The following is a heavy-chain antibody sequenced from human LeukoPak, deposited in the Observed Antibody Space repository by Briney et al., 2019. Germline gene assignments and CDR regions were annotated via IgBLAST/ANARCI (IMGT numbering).Heavy chain of an antibody. V-gene: IGHV1-2*06. CDR1: GYTFTGYY. D-gene: IGHD5-24*01. CDR2: INPNTGGT. Sequence: AASVKVSCRASGYTFTGYYMHWVRQAPGQGLEWMGRINPNTGGTNYAQKFQGRVTMTRDTSISTAYMELSRLGSDDTAVYYCASGILAWLQDYWGQGTLVTVSS. CDR3: ASGILAWLQDY. J-gene: IGHJ4*02.